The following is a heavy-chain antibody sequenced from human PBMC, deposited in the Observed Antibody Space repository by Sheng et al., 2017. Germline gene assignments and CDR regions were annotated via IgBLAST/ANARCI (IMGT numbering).Heavy chain of an antibody. Sequence: EVLLVESGGGLVQPGESLRLSCVGSGFSVSSNYMSWVRQAPGKGLEGVSLIYSGGTTSYADSVKGRFSISKDNSKNTVYLQMNSLRAEDTAVYYCASLYCSRGSCYLDDWGQGALVTVSS. CDR1: GFSVSSNY. CDR2: IYSGGTT. CDR3: ASLYCSRGSCYLDD. J-gene: IGHJ4*02. V-gene: IGHV3-66*01. D-gene: IGHD2-15*01.